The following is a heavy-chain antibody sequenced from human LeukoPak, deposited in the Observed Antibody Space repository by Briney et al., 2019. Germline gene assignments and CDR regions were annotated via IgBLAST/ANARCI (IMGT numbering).Heavy chain of an antibody. J-gene: IGHJ4*02. CDR2: IYSGGST. CDR1: GFTVSSNY. CDR3: ARVSRGPHPYYYDSSGYMDY. D-gene: IGHD3-22*01. Sequence: GGSLGLSCAASGFTVSSNYMSWVRQAPGKGLEWVSVIYSGGSTYYADSVKGRFTISRDNSKNTLYLQMNSLRAEDTAVYYCARVSRGPHPYYYDSSGYMDYWGQGTLVTVSS. V-gene: IGHV3-53*01.